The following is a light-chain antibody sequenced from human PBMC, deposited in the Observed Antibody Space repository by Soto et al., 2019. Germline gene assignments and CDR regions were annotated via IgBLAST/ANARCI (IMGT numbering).Light chain of an antibody. V-gene: IGLV2-14*01. CDR3: YSYTSSSTYV. CDR1: SSDVGAYNY. CDR2: DVS. Sequence: LTQPASVSGSPGQSITISCTGTSSDVGAYNYVSWYQQHPAKVPKLMIYDVSNRPSGVSDRFSGSKSGNTASLTISGLQAEDEADYYCYSYTSSSTYVFGTGTKVTVL. J-gene: IGLJ1*01.